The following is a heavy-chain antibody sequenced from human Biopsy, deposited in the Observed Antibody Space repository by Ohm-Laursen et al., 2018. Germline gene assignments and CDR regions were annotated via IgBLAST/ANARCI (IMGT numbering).Heavy chain of an antibody. J-gene: IGHJ3*01. CDR1: GGSINSYY. Sequence: GTLSLTCTVSGGSINSYYWSWIRQPPGKGLQWIGYVYYTGSTNYSPSLRGRVTISVDTSKKQFSLKVSSVTPADTAVFFCARLYRLDDYWNDDPPDAFDVWGQGTMVTVSS. CDR2: VYYTGST. D-gene: IGHD3-3*01. V-gene: IGHV4-59*01. CDR3: ARLYRLDDYWNDDPPDAFDV.